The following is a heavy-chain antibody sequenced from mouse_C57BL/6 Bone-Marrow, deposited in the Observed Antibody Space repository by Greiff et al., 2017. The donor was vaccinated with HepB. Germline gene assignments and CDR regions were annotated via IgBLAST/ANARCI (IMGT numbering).Heavy chain of an antibody. D-gene: IGHD2-10*01. Sequence: EVNLVESGGGLVQPGGSLKLSCAASGFTFSDYGMAWVRQAPRKGPEWVAFISNLAYSIYYADTVTGRFTISRENAKNTLYLEMSSLRSEDTAMYYCARLLLLRGYFDVWGTGTTVTVSS. J-gene: IGHJ1*03. CDR3: ARLLLLRGYFDV. V-gene: IGHV5-15*01. CDR2: ISNLAYSI. CDR1: GFTFSDYG.